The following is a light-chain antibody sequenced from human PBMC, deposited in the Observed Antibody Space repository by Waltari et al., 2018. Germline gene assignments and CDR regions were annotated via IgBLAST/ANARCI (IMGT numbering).Light chain of an antibody. CDR3: SSYAGSKYV. CDR1: SSDAGAYNY. V-gene: IGLV2-8*01. Sequence: QSALTQLPSASGSPGQSVTISCTGTSSDAGAYNYVSWYQQHPAKAPKLMVYEVSKRPSGVPDRFSGSKSGNTASLTVSGLQAEDEADYFCSSYAGSKYVFGTGTKLTVL. J-gene: IGLJ1*01. CDR2: EVS.